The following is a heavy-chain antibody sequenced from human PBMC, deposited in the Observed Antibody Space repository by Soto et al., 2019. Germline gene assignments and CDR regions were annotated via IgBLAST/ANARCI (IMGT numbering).Heavy chain of an antibody. Sequence: LRLSCAASGFTFSDYYMSWIRQAPGKGLEWVSYISSSSGYTNYADSVKGRFTISRDNAKNSPYLQMNSLRAEDTAVYYCAKEYGRLDYWGQGTLVTVSS. V-gene: IGHV3-11*06. J-gene: IGHJ4*02. D-gene: IGHD4-17*01. CDR2: ISSSSGYT. CDR1: GFTFSDYY. CDR3: AKEYGRLDY.